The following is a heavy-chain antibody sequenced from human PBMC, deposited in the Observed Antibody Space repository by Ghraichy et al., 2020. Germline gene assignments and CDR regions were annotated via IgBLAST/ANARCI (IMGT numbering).Heavy chain of an antibody. Sequence: SETLSLTCAVYGGSFSGYYWSWIRQHPGKGLEWIGEINHSGSTNYNPSLKSRVTISVDTSKNQFSLKLSSVTAADTAVYYCARVRRLDCTNGVCYLWGYYYGMDVWGQGTTVTVSS. V-gene: IGHV4-34*01. CDR3: ARVRRLDCTNGVCYLWGYYYGMDV. CDR2: INHSGST. D-gene: IGHD2-8*01. J-gene: IGHJ6*02. CDR1: GGSFSGYY.